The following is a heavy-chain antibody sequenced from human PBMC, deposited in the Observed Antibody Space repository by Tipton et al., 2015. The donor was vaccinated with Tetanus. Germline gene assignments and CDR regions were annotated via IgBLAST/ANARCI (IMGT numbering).Heavy chain of an antibody. J-gene: IGHJ4*02. D-gene: IGHD6-13*01. CDR2: IIPIFSPP. CDR1: GGSFSNYA. Sequence: QLVQSGAEVKKPGSSMKVSCKVAGGSFSNYAISWVRQAPGQGLEWMGGIIPIFSPPNYAQKFQGRLTITADKSTTTAYMELSGLSSGDTAVYFCARVEGPSIHSRYYFAHWGQGTLVTVSS. CDR3: ARVEGPSIHSRYYFAH. V-gene: IGHV1-69*06.